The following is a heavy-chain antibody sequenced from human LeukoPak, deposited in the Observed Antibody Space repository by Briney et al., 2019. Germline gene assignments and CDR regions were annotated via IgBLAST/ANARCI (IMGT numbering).Heavy chain of an antibody. CDR3: AGPMVRGVIYPTPFDY. D-gene: IGHD3-10*01. J-gene: IGHJ4*02. Sequence: PGGSLRLSCTASGFTFSSYSLNWVRQAPGKGLEWVSSVSTGSNYIYYADSVKGRFTISRDNDKNSLYLQMNSLRVEDTAVYYCAGPMVRGVIYPTPFDYWGQGTLVTVSS. CDR2: VSTGSNYI. V-gene: IGHV3-21*01. CDR1: GFTFSSYS.